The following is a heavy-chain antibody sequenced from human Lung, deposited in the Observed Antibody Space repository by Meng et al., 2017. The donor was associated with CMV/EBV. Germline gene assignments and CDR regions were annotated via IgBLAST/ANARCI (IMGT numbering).Heavy chain of an antibody. V-gene: IGHV1-69*05. CDR2: VIPTSGTA. CDR1: GGTFSSFT. J-gene: IGHJ4*02. D-gene: IGHD3/OR15-3a*01. CDR3: AGWAGKGDSGDFWTGPYEY. Sequence: SXXVSXKATGGTFSSFTLNWVRQAPGQGPEWMGGVIPTSGTAKYPQKFQGRVTITTDESTNTAYMEVSSLRSDDTAVYYCAGWAGKGDSGDFWTGPYEYWXQGTXVNGSS.